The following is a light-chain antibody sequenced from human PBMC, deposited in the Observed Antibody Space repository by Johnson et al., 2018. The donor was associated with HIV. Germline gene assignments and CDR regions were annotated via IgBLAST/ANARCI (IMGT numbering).Light chain of an antibody. CDR3: GTWDSSLSAYV. J-gene: IGLJ1*01. CDR1: SSNIGNNY. CDR2: ENN. V-gene: IGLV1-51*02. Sequence: QSVLTQPPSVSTAPGQKVTISCSGSSSNIGNNYVSWYQQLPGTAPKLLIYENNTRPSGIPDRVSGSKSGTSSSLGITGLQTGDEADYYCGTWDSSLSAYVFGTGTKVTVL.